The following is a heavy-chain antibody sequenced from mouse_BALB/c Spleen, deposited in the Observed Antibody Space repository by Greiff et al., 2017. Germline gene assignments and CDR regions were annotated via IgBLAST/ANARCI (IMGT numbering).Heavy chain of an antibody. CDR3: ARKYYGSSYGRGGYFDY. D-gene: IGHD1-1*01. CDR1: GYSITSDYA. V-gene: IGHV3-2*02. Sequence: EVKLMESGPGLVKPSQSLSLTCTVTGYSITSDYAWNWIRQFPGNKLEWMGYISYSGSTSYNPSLKSRISITRDTSKNQFFLQLNSVTTEDTATYDCARKYYGSSYGRGGYFDYWGQGTTLTVSS. J-gene: IGHJ2*01. CDR2: ISYSGST.